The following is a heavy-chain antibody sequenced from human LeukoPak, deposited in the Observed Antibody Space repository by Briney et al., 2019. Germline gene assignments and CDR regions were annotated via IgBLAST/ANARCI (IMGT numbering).Heavy chain of an antibody. J-gene: IGHJ6*02. Sequence: ASVKVSCKASGYTFTGYYMHWVRQAPGQGLEWMGWINPNSGNTGYAQKFQGRVTMTRNTSISTAYMELSSLRSEDTAVYYCAREAYYGSGSYWTGYYYYGMDVWGQGTTVTVSS. CDR2: INPNSGNT. D-gene: IGHD3-10*01. CDR3: AREAYYGSGSYWTGYYYYGMDV. CDR1: GYTFTGYY. V-gene: IGHV1-8*02.